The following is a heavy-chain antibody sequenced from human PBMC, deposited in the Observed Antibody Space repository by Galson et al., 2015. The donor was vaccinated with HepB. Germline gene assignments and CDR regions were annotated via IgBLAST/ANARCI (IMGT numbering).Heavy chain of an antibody. J-gene: IGHJ4*02. Sequence: SVKVSCKVSGYTLTELSMHWVRQAPGKGLEWMGGFDPEDGETIYAQKFQGGVTMTEDTSTDTAYMELSSLRSEDTAVYYCAFPSHDSSGHLFDYWGQGTLVTVSS. D-gene: IGHD3-22*01. CDR2: FDPEDGET. V-gene: IGHV1-24*01. CDR1: GYTLTELS. CDR3: AFPSHDSSGHLFDY.